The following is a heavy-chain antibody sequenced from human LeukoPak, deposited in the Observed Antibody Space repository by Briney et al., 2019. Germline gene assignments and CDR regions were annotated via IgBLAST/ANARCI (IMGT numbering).Heavy chain of an antibody. CDR1: GGSISSYY. Sequence: PSETLSLTCTVSGGSISSYYWSWIRQPPGKGLEWIGYIYYSGSTNYNPSLKSRVTISVDTSKNQFSLKLSSVTAADTAVYYCARTDHPRGAFDIWGQGTMVTVSS. CDR2: IYYSGST. V-gene: IGHV4-59*01. D-gene: IGHD1-14*01. J-gene: IGHJ3*02. CDR3: ARTDHPRGAFDI.